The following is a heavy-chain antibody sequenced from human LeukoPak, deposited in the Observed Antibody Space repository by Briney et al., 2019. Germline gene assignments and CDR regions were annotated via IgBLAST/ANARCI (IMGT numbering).Heavy chain of an antibody. Sequence: PGESLRLSCAASGFTFSSYAMSWVRQAPGKGLEWVSDISGSGGSTYYAGSVKGRFTISRDNSKNTLYLQMNGLTDEDTAVYYCAKKWGVGTTTLDYFDYWGQGTLVTVSS. V-gene: IGHV3-23*01. CDR3: AKKWGVGTTTLDYFDY. CDR2: ISGSGGST. J-gene: IGHJ4*02. D-gene: IGHD1-26*01. CDR1: GFTFSSYA.